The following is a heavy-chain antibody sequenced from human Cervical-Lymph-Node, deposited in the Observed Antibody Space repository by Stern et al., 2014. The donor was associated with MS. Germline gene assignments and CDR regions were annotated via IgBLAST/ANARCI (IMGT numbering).Heavy chain of an antibody. CDR2: IIPIFGTA. V-gene: IGHV1-69*01. J-gene: IGHJ4*02. D-gene: IGHD1-26*01. CDR3: ARGRRRGSYQDDFDY. CDR1: GGTFSSYA. Sequence: VQLVESGAELKKPGASVKVSCKASGGTFSSYAISWVRQAPGQGLEWMGGIIPIFGTANYAQKFQGRVTITADESTSTAYMELSSLRSEDTAVYYGARGRRRGSYQDDFDYWGQGTLVTVSS.